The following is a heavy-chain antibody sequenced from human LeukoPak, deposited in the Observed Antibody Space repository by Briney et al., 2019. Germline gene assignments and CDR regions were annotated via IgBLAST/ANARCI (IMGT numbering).Heavy chain of an antibody. D-gene: IGHD6-13*01. CDR2: ISAYNGNT. Sequence: RGASVKVSCKASGYTFTSYGITWVRQAPGQGLEWMGWISAYNGNTNYAQKLQGRVTMTTDTSTSTAYLELRSLRSDDTAVYYCARDREYSSSWVQNYFGYWGQGTLVTVSS. CDR3: ARDREYSSSWVQNYFGY. CDR1: GYTFTSYG. J-gene: IGHJ4*02. V-gene: IGHV1-18*01.